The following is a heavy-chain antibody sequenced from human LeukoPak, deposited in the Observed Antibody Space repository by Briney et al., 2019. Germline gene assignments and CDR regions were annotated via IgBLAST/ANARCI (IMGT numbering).Heavy chain of an antibody. CDR1: GGSFSGYY. D-gene: IGHD2-2*01. J-gene: IGHJ6*02. Sequence: PSETLSLTCAVYGGSFSGYYWSWLRHPPGKGLEWIGEINHSGSTNYNPPLKSRVTISVDTSKNQFSLKLSSVTAADTAVYYCARGRDIVVVPAADYYGMDVWGQGATVTVSS. V-gene: IGHV4-34*01. CDR2: INHSGST. CDR3: ARGRDIVVVPAADYYGMDV.